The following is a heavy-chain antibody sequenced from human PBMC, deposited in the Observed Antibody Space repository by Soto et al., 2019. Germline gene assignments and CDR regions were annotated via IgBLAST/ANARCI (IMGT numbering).Heavy chain of an antibody. CDR2: VYSSGST. D-gene: IGHD5-18*01. J-gene: IGHJ4*02. V-gene: IGHV4-59*01. CDR1: GCSIRNYY. Sequence: SQTLVLTCTVSGCSIRNYYWSWIRQPPGKGLEWIGYVYSSGSTHYNPSLQSRVTISADTSKNQVSLKVNSVTAADTAVYYCARDHPHSYGVYYFDYWGQGTPVTVPS. CDR3: ARDHPHSYGVYYFDY.